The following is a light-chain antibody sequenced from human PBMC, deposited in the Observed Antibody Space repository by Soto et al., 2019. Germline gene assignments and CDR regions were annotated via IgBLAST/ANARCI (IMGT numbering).Light chain of an antibody. CDR3: QQGHNWPLT. V-gene: IGKV3-15*01. J-gene: IGKJ2*01. CDR1: QSISTE. CDR2: SAS. Sequence: EIAMTQSPATLSVSPGERATLSCRASQSISTELAWYQQIPGQPPRLLIYSASTRATGVPARFTGSGSGSEFTLTIRGLQSEDFAIYYCQQGHNWPLTVGQGTRLEI.